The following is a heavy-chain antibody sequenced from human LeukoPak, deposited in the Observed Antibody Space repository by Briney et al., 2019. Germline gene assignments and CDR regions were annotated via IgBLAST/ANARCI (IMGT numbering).Heavy chain of an antibody. Sequence: SETLSLTCAVYGGSLSGYYWSWIRQPPGKGLEWIGEINHSGSTNYNPSLKSRVTISVDTSKNQFSLKLSSVTAADTAVYYCASTIFGVDLDAFDIWGQGTMVTVSS. CDR1: GGSLSGYY. CDR2: INHSGST. J-gene: IGHJ3*02. CDR3: ASTIFGVDLDAFDI. V-gene: IGHV4-34*01. D-gene: IGHD3-3*01.